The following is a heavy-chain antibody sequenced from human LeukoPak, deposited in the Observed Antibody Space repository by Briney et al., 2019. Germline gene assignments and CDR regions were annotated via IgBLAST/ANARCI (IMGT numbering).Heavy chain of an antibody. CDR1: GFTFSSYG. V-gene: IGHV3-30*18. CDR3: AKVLIYGDNSDFDY. J-gene: IGHJ4*02. CDR2: ISYDGSNK. Sequence: PGRSLRLSCAASGFTFSSYGMHWVRQAPGKGLEWVAVISYDGSNKYYADSVKGRFTISRDNSKNTLYLQMNSLRAEDTAVYYCAKVLIYGDNSDFDYWGQGTLVTVSS. D-gene: IGHD4-23*01.